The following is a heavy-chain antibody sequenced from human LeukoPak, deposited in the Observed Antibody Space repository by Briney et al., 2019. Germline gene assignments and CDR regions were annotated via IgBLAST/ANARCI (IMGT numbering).Heavy chain of an antibody. J-gene: IGHJ6*03. V-gene: IGHV3-30*02. CDR2: IRYDGSNR. D-gene: IGHD4-23*01. CDR3: AKDRLDGNRYYYYYMDV. CDR1: GFTFSSYG. Sequence: PGGSLRLSCAASGFTFSSYGMHWVRQAPGKGLEWVAFIRYDGSNRYYADSVKGRFTISRDNSKNTLYLQMNSLRAEDTAVYYCAKDRLDGNRYYYYYMDVWGKGTTVTVSS.